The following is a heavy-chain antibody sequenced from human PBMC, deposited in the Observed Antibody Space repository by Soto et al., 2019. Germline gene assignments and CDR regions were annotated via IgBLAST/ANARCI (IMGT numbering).Heavy chain of an antibody. V-gene: IGHV1-18*01. D-gene: IGHD6-19*01. CDR1: GYTFTSYG. CDR2: ISAYNGNT. Sequence: ASVKVSCKASGYTFTSYGISWVRQAPGQGLEWMGWISAYNGNTNYAQKLQGRVTMTEDTSTDTAYMELSSLRSEDTAVYYCATDLRPRSGWYKTEIDYWGQGTLVTVSS. CDR3: ATDLRPRSGWYKTEIDY. J-gene: IGHJ4*02.